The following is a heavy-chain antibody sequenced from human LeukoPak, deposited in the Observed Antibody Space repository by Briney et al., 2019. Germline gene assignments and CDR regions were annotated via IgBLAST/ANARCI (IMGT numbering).Heavy chain of an antibody. CDR3: ARDRLVRGVIITGDY. D-gene: IGHD3-10*01. Sequence: GRSLRLSCAASGFTFSSYAMHWVRQAPGKGLEWVAVISYDGSNKYYADSVKGRFTISRDNSKNTLYLQMNSLRAEDTAVYYCARDRLVRGVIITGDYWGQGTLVTVSS. J-gene: IGHJ4*02. V-gene: IGHV3-30-3*01. CDR2: ISYDGSNK. CDR1: GFTFSSYA.